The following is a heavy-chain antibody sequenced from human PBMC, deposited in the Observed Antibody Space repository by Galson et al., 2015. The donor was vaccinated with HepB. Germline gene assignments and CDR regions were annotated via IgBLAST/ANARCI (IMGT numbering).Heavy chain of an antibody. CDR2: INAGNGNT. J-gene: IGHJ6*02. V-gene: IGHV1-3*01. CDR3: ARDLGYSSSWDLYYYYGMDV. Sequence: SVKVSCKASGYTFTSYAMHWVRQAPGQRLEWMGWINAGNGNTKYSQKFQGRVTITRDTSASTAYMELSSLRSEDTAVYYCARDLGYSSSWDLYYYYGMDVWGQGTTVTVSS. CDR1: GYTFTSYA. D-gene: IGHD6-13*01.